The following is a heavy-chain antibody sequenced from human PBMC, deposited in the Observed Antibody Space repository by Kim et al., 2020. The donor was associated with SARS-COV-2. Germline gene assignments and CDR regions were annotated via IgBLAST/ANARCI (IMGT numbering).Heavy chain of an antibody. D-gene: IGHD3-10*02. CDR2: ISGDGGST. Sequence: GGSLRLSCAASGFTFDDYAMHWVRQAPGKGLEWVSLISGDGGSTYYADSVKGRFTISRDNSKNSLYLQMNSLRTEDTALYYCAKDMFGEFRRQYYYYYYGMDVSGQETTVTVSS. CDR3: AKDMFGEFRRQYYYYYYGMDV. J-gene: IGHJ6*02. V-gene: IGHV3-43*02. CDR1: GFTFDDYA.